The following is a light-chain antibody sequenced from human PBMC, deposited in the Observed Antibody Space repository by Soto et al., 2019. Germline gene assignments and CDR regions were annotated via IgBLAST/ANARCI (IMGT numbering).Light chain of an antibody. CDR2: GAS. V-gene: IGKV3-15*01. CDR1: QSVSSN. CDR3: QQYNNLPLT. J-gene: IGKJ4*01. Sequence: EIVMTQSPATLSVSPGERATLSCRASQSVSSNLAWYQQKPGQAPRLLIYGASTRATGIPARFSGSGSGTEFTLTISSLQSEEFAVYYCQQYNNLPLTFGGGNKVEIK.